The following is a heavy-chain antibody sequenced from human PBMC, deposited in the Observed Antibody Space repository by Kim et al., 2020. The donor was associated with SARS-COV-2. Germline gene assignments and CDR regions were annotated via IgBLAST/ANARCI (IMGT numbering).Heavy chain of an antibody. D-gene: IGHD3-10*01. CDR3: ARGRRIFNYSYGSGSLEYFVDY. CDR1: GGSFSGYY. CDR2: INHSGST. V-gene: IGHV4-34*01. Sequence: SETLSLTCAVYGGSFSGYYWSWIRQPPGKGLEWIGEINHSGSTNYNPSLKIRVTISVDTSKNQFSLKLSSVTAADTAVYYCARGRRIFNYSYGSGSLEYFVDYWGQGTLVTVSS. J-gene: IGHJ4*02.